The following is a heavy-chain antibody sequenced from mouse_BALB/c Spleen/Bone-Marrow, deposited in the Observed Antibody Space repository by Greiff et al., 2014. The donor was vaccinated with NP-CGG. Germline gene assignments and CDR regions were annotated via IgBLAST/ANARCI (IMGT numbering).Heavy chain of an antibody. CDR2: INPSTGYT. CDR1: GYTFTSYW. D-gene: IGHD1-1*01. V-gene: IGHV1-7*01. CDR3: AREGYYGSPFAY. J-gene: IGHJ3*01. Sequence: VQLQQSGAELAKPGASVKMSCKASGYTFTSYWMHWVKQRPGKGLEWIGYINPSTGYTEYNQKFKDKATLTADKSSSTAYMQLSSLTSEDSAVYYCAREGYYGSPFAYWGQGTLVTVSA.